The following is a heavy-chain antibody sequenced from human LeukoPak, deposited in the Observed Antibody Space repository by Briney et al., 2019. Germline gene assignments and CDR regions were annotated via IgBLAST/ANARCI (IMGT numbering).Heavy chain of an antibody. CDR2: IYTTGIS. J-gene: IGHJ2*01. CDR3: ARRITSDWYFDL. Sequence: SETLSLTCTVSDGSMNGYYWSWIRQPAGNGLEWIGRIYTTGISNYNPSVRSRVTMSIDSSKNQFSLKLTSVTAADTAVYHCARRITSDWYFDLWGRGTLVTVSS. D-gene: IGHD1-20*01. CDR1: DGSMNGYY. V-gene: IGHV4-4*07.